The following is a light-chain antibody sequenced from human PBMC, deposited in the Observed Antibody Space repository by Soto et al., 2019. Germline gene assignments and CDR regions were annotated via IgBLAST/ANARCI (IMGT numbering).Light chain of an antibody. J-gene: IGLJ2*01. CDR2: DVS. V-gene: IGLV2-14*01. Sequence: QSVLTQPASVSGSPGQSITISCTGTSSDVGAYNYVSWYQQYPGKVPKLMIYDVSNRPSGVSNRFSGSKSGNTASLTISGLQAEDEADYYCSSYTSSSTQVFGGGTKLTVL. CDR1: SSDVGAYNY. CDR3: SSYTSSSTQV.